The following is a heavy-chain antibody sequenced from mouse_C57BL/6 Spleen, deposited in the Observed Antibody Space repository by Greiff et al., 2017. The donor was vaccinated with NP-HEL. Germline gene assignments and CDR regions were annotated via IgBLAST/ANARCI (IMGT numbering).Heavy chain of an antibody. J-gene: IGHJ3*01. CDR1: GYSFTGYY. V-gene: IGHV1-42*01. CDR2: INPSTGGT. CDR3: ASNDYDEGAWFAY. Sequence: VQLQQSGPELVKPGASVKISCKASGYSFTGYYMNWVKQSPEKSLEWIGEINPSTGGTTYNQKFKAKATLTVDKSSSTAYMQLKSLTSEDSAVYYCASNDYDEGAWFAYWGQGTLVTVSA. D-gene: IGHD2-4*01.